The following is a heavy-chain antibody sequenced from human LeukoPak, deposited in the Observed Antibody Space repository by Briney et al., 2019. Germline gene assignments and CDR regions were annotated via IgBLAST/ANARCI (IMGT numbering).Heavy chain of an antibody. CDR3: ARRYPSVRGVNLRPQEVRKYYFDY. CDR2: INHSGST. Sequence: SETLSLTCAVYGESFSDYYWSWIRQPPGKGLEWIGDINHSGSTNYNPSLKSRVTMSVDTSKKHFSLKLSSVTAADTAVYYCARRYPSVRGVNLRPQEVRKYYFDYWGQGNLVTVSS. V-gene: IGHV4-34*01. D-gene: IGHD3-10*01. CDR1: GESFSDYY. J-gene: IGHJ4*02.